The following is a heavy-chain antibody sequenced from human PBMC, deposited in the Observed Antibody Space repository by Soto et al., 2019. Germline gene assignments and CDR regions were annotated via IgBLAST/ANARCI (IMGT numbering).Heavy chain of an antibody. J-gene: IGHJ6*02. Sequence: KPVGSLRLSCAASGFTFSDYYMTWIRQAPGKGLEWVSYITTSTHTYYADSVEGRFTISRDNAKNSLYLQMNSLRVEDTAVYYCVRLEAPGYYYGMDVWGQGTTVTVSS. V-gene: IGHV3-11*06. CDR1: GFTFSDYY. CDR3: VRLEAPGYYYGMDV. CDR2: ITTSTHT.